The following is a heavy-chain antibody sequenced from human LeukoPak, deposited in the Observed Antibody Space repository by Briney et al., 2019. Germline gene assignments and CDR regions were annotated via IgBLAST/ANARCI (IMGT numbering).Heavy chain of an antibody. CDR1: GFSFNNYA. J-gene: IGHJ4*02. CDR3: AKDWTTVVTPKGYYFDS. V-gene: IGHV3-23*01. D-gene: IGHD4-23*01. Sequence: PGGSLRLSCAASGFSFNNYAMSWVRQAPGKGLAWVSAISTTGGSTYYADSVKGRFTISRDNSKNTLSLQMDSLRVEDTAVYYCAKDWTTVVTPKGYYFDSWGQGTLVTVCS. CDR2: ISTTGGST.